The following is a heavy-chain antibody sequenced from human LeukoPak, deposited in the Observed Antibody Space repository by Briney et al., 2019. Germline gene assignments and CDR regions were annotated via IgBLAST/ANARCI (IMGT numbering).Heavy chain of an antibody. CDR1: GYTFTSYD. J-gene: IGHJ3*02. CDR2: ISPYNSNT. V-gene: IGHV1-18*01. D-gene: IGHD6-19*01. CDR3: AREAPVAAGSDAFDI. Sequence: ASVKVSCKASGYTFTSYDINWVRQATGQGLEWMGWISPYNSNTKYAQKLQGRVTMTTDTSTNTAYMEVRSLRSDDTAVYYCAREAPVAAGSDAFDIWGQGTMVTVSS.